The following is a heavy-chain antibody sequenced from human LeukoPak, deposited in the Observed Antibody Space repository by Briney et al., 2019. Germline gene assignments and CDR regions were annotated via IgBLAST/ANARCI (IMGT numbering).Heavy chain of an antibody. CDR3: ARDYYGSGSSLLNWFDP. D-gene: IGHD3-10*01. V-gene: IGHV1-46*01. CDR2: INPSGGST. Sequence: ASVKVSCKASGYTFTSYYMRWVRQAPGQGLEWMGIINPSGGSTSYAQKFQGRVTMTRDTSTSTVYMELSSLRSEDTAVYYCARDYYGSGSSLLNWFDPWGQGTLVTVSS. J-gene: IGHJ5*02. CDR1: GYTFTSYY.